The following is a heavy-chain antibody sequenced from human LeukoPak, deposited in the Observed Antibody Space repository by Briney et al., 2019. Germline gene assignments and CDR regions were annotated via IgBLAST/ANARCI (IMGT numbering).Heavy chain of an antibody. J-gene: IGHJ4*02. V-gene: IGHV1-18*01. Sequence: GASVKVSCKASGYTFTSYGVSWVRQAPGQGLEWMGWINGYSGNTKYAQNLQGRVTMTTDTSTDTAYMELRSLRSDDTAVYYCARDWNYIFDHWGQGALVTVSS. CDR2: INGYSGNT. CDR1: GYTFTSYG. D-gene: IGHD1-7*01. CDR3: ARDWNYIFDH.